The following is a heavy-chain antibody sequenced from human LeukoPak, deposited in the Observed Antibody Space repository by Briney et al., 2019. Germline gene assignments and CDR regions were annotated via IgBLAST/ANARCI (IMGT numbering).Heavy chain of an antibody. CDR2: MNPNSGDT. V-gene: IGHV1-2*02. J-gene: IGHJ4*02. CDR1: GYTFTYYD. CDR3: ARITMVRGVMNY. Sequence: ASVKVSCKASGYTFTYYDINWVRQAPGQGLEWVGWMNPNSGDTNYARSFQGRVTMTRDTSISTAYMELSRLRSDDTAVYYCARITMVRGVMNYWGQGTLVTVSS. D-gene: IGHD3-10*01.